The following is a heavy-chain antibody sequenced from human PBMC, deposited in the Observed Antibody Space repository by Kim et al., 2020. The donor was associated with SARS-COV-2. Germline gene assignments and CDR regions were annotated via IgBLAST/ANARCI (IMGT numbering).Heavy chain of an antibody. CDR3: ARDRCGRDGYNCRDWYFDL. CDR1: GGTFSSYA. V-gene: IGHV1-69*13. J-gene: IGHJ2*01. Sequence: SVKVSCKASGGTFSSYAISWVRQAPGQGLEWMGGIIPIFGTANYAQKFQGRVTITADESTSTAYMELSSLRSEDTAVYYCARDRCGRDGYNCRDWYFDLWGRGTLVTVSS. CDR2: IIPIFGTA. D-gene: IGHD5-12*01.